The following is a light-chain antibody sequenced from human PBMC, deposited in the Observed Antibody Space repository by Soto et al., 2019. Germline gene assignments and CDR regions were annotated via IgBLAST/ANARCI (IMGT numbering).Light chain of an antibody. CDR3: QQGRNWLT. CDR1: QSVSSY. J-gene: IGKJ4*01. CDR2: DAS. Sequence: EIVLTQSPATLSLSPGERATLSCRASQSVSSYLAWYQQKPGQAPRLLIYDASNRSTGIPARFSGSGSGTDFPLTISSLEPEDFVVYYCQQGRNWLTFGGGTKVEIQ. V-gene: IGKV3-11*01.